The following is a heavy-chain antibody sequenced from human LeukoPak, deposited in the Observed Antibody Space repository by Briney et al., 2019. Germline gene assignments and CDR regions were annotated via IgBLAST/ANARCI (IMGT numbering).Heavy chain of an antibody. V-gene: IGHV3-15*01. J-gene: IGHJ4*02. CDR3: TTGSLYQLLFDY. CDR1: GITFSNAW. D-gene: IGHD2-2*01. CDR2: IKSKTDGGTT. Sequence: GGSLRLSCAASGITFSNAWMSWVRQAPGKGLEWVGRIKSKTDGGTTDYAAPVKGRFTISRDDSKNTLYLQMNSLKTEDTAVYYCTTGSLYQLLFDYWGQGTLVTVSS.